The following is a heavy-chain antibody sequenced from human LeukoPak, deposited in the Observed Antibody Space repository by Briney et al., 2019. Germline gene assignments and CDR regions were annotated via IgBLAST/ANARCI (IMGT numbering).Heavy chain of an antibody. J-gene: IGHJ4*02. CDR2: NSGSGGRT. D-gene: IGHD2-2*01. CDR1: GFTFSSYA. V-gene: IGHV3-23*01. Sequence: GGSLRLSCEASGFTFSSYAMSWVRQAPGKGLEWVSGNSGSGGRTYYADSVKGRFTISRDNSKNTLYLQMNSLRAEDTAVYYCAKGDTVVVAAAFFDYWGQGTLVTVSS. CDR3: AKGDTVVVAAAFFDY.